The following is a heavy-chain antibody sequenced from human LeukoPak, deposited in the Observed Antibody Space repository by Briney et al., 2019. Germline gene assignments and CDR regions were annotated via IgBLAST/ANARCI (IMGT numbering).Heavy chain of an antibody. V-gene: IGHV1-8*03. Sequence: GASVKVSCKASGYTFTSYDINWVRQATGQGLEWMGWMNPNSGNTGYAQKFQGRVTITRNTSISTAYMELSSLRSEDTAVYYCARGVAARGKADYYYYYMDVWGKGTTVTVSS. CDR3: ARGVAARGKADYYYYYMDV. D-gene: IGHD6-6*01. CDR1: GYTFTSYD. CDR2: MNPNSGNT. J-gene: IGHJ6*03.